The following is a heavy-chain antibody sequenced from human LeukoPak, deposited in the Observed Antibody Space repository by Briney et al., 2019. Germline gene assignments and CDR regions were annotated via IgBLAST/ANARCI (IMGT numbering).Heavy chain of an antibody. Sequence: SQTLSHTCAIYGGSFGTHSWTWIRQPPGKGLEWVGEIHQSGSTNYNPSLRSRVIISVDTSKNQFSVRLRSVTAADTAMYFCTRGNMSPGSFHGMDVWGQGTMVT. D-gene: IGHD2-21*01. V-gene: IGHV4-34*01. CDR1: GGSFGTHS. CDR2: IHQSGST. CDR3: TRGNMSPGSFHGMDV. J-gene: IGHJ6*02.